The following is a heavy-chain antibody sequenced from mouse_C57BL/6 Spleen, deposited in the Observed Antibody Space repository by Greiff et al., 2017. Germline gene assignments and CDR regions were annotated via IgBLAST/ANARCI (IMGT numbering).Heavy chain of an antibody. V-gene: IGHV1-9*01. CDR3: ARGIYYDYDVPYYFDY. J-gene: IGHJ2*01. D-gene: IGHD2-4*01. Sequence: QVHVKQSGAEPMKPGASVKLSCKATGYTFTGYWIEWVKQRPGHGLEWIGEILPGSGSTNYNEKFKGKATFTADTSSNTAYMQLSSLTTEDSAIYYCARGIYYDYDVPYYFDYWGQGTTLTVSS. CDR2: ILPGSGST. CDR1: GYTFTGYW.